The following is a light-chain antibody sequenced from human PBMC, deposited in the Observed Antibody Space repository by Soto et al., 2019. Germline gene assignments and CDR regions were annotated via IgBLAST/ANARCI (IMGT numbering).Light chain of an antibody. J-gene: IGKJ1*01. V-gene: IGKV3-20*01. CDR1: QSVSSTY. CDR2: GAS. CDR3: KQYGSSPGT. Sequence: EIVLTQSPGTLSLSPGERATLSCRASQSVSSTYLAWYQQKPGQAPRLLIYGASSRATGIPDRFSGSGSGTDFTLTISRLEPEDFAVYYCKQYGSSPGTFGQGPKVEIK.